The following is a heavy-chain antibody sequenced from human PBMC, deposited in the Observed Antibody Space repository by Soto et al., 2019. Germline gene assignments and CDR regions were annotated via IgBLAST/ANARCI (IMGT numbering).Heavy chain of an antibody. CDR2: TSYDGSTK. J-gene: IGHJ4*02. V-gene: IGHV3-30*03. Sequence: MQLVESGGGLVKPGGSLRLSCAASGFTFSSNGMHWVRQAPGKGLEWVAVTSYDGSTKYYADSVKGRFTISRDNSKNTLYLEMNSLRADDTAVYYCTGEVASGYWGQGTLVTVSS. CDR3: TGEVASGY. D-gene: IGHD2-8*02. CDR1: GFTFSSNG.